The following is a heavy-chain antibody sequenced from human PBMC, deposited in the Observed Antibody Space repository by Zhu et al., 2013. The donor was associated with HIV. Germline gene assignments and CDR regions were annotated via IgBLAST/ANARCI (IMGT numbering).Heavy chain of an antibody. V-gene: IGHV1-8*01. J-gene: IGHJ6*02. CDR3: ARGLEGELSFSYGMDV. D-gene: IGHD3-16*02. Sequence: QVQLVQSGAEVKKPGASVKVSCKASGYTFTDYDINWVRQATGQGLEWMGWMNPNSGNTGHAQKFQGRLTMTWSTSITTAYMELSSLRSDDTAVYYCARGLEGELSFSYGMDVWGQGTTVTVSS. CDR1: GYTFTDYD. CDR2: MNPNSGNT.